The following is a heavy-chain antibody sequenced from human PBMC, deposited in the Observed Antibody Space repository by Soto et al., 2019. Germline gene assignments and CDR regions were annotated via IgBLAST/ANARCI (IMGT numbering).Heavy chain of an antibody. V-gene: IGHV4-59*01. CDR3: ARGDVVVPAATPYNWFDP. CDR1: GGSISSYY. J-gene: IGHJ5*02. D-gene: IGHD2-2*01. CDR2: IYYSGST. Sequence: SETRSLTCTVSGGSISSYYWSWIRQPPGKGLEWIGYIYYSGSTNYNPSLKSRVTISVDTSKNQFSLKLSSVTAADTAAYYCARGDVVVPAATPYNWFDPWGQGTLVTVSS.